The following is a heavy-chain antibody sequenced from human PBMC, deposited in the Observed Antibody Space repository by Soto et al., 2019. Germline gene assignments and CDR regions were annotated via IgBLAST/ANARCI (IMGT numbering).Heavy chain of an antibody. CDR1: GGSISSGGYS. V-gene: IGHV4-30-2*01. CDR3: ARTESGTFDP. D-gene: IGHD1-7*01. Sequence: ASETLSLTCAVSGGSISSGGYSWSWIRQPPGKGLEWIGYIYHSGSTYYNPSLKSRVTISVDRSKNQFSLKLSSVTAADTAVYHCARTESGTFDPWGQGTLVTVSS. CDR2: IYHSGST. J-gene: IGHJ5*02.